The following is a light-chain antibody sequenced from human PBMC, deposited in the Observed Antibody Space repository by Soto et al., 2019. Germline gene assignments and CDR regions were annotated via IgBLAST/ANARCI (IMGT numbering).Light chain of an antibody. CDR1: QSSRHW. V-gene: IGKV1-5*01. CDR3: QQYSAYPYT. J-gene: IGKJ2*01. Sequence: DIQMTQSPSTLTEFVVATVTITCRSSQSSRHWLAWYQQRPGRAPKLLIYDASRLESGVPSRFSGSGSGTEFTLTISSLQPDDFETYYCQQYSAYPYTFGQGTKVDIK. CDR2: DAS.